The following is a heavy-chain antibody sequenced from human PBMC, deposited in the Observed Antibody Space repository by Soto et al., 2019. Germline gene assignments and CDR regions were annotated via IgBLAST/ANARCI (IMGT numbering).Heavy chain of an antibody. J-gene: IGHJ6*02. CDR1: GFTFSNYW. D-gene: IGHD6-19*01. V-gene: IGHV3-7*01. Sequence: GGSLRLSCAASGFTFSNYWMNWVRQAPGKGLEWVANIKQDGSEKHYVDSVKGRFTISRDNAKNSLYLQMNSLRDEDTAVYYSATKKWLIKGYGMAVGGQGPRFPVSS. CDR2: IKQDGSEK. CDR3: ATKKWLIKGYGMAV.